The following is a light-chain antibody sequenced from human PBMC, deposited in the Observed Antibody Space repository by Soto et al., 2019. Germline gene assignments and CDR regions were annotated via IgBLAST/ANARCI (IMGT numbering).Light chain of an antibody. J-gene: IGLJ2*01. CDR3: SSYAGSDTFVV. CDR2: DVS. Sequence: QSVLTQPRSLSGSPGQSVTISCTGTSSDVGGYNYVSWYQQHPGKAPKLMIYDVSKRPSGVPDRFSGSKSGNTASLTISGLQAEDEADYYCSSYAGSDTFVVFGGGTKVTVL. CDR1: SSDVGGYNY. V-gene: IGLV2-11*01.